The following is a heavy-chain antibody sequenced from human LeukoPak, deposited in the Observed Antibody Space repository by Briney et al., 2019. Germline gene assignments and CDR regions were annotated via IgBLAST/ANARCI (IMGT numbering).Heavy chain of an antibody. CDR3: ARLPILTGYSPLYFDY. V-gene: IGHV1-2*02. CDR1: GGTFSSYA. D-gene: IGHD3-9*01. J-gene: IGHJ4*02. Sequence: VASVKVSCKASGGTFSSYAISWVRQAPGQGLEWMGWINPNSGGTNYAQKFQGRVTMTRDTSISTAYTELSRLRSDDTAVYYCARLPILTGYSPLYFDYWGQGTLVTVSS. CDR2: INPNSGGT.